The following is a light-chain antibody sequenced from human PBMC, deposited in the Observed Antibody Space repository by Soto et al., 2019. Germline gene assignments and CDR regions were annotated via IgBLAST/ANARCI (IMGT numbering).Light chain of an antibody. Sequence: EIMLTQSPATLSLSPGERATLSCRASQSIGTFFAWYQQKPGQAPRLLIYDASNRATGIPARFSGSGSGTEFTLTISSLQPEDFATYYCQQYNSYPWTFGQGTKVDIK. CDR1: QSIGTF. CDR2: DAS. V-gene: IGKV3-11*01. J-gene: IGKJ1*01. CDR3: QQYNSYPWT.